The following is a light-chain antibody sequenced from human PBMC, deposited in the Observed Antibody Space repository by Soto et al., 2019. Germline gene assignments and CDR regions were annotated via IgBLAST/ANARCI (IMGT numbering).Light chain of an antibody. CDR1: QSISSW. J-gene: IGKJ4*01. V-gene: IGKV1-5*01. Sequence: DIHMTQSPSTLSASVGDRVTITCRASQSISSWLAWYQQKPGKAPKLLIYDASSLESGVPSRFSGSGSGTEFTLTISSLQPDDFATYYCQQYNGYPALTFGGGTKVDIK. CDR3: QQYNGYPALT. CDR2: DAS.